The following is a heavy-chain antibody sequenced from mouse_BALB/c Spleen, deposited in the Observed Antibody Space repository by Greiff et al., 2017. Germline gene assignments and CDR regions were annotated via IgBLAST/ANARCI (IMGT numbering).Heavy chain of an antibody. CDR2: IDPSNSET. J-gene: IGHJ3*01. V-gene: IGHV1S127*01. CDR3: ARSKYGNYYAWFAY. D-gene: IGHD2-10*02. Sequence: VKLVESGPELVRPGASVKMSCKASGYTFTSYWMHWVKQRPGQGLEWIGMIDPSNSETRLNQKFKDKATLNVDKSSNTAYMQLSSLTSEDSAVYYCARSKYGNYYAWFAYWGQGTLVTVSA. CDR1: GYTFTSYW.